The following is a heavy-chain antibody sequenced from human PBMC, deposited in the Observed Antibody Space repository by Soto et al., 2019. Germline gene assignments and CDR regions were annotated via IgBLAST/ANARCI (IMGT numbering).Heavy chain of an antibody. Sequence: EVQLVESGGGLVKPGGSLRLSCAASGFTFSSYNMNWVRQAPGKGLEWVSYISSSSSYISYADSVKGRFTISRDNAKNSLYLQMNSLRAEDTAVYYCARDCSGGSCYSGGPLIDYWGQGTLVTVSS. CDR1: GFTFSSYN. V-gene: IGHV3-21*01. D-gene: IGHD2-15*01. CDR2: ISSSSSYI. CDR3: ARDCSGGSCYSGGPLIDY. J-gene: IGHJ4*02.